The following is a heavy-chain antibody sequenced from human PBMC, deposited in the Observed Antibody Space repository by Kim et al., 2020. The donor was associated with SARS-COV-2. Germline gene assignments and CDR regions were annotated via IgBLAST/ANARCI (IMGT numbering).Heavy chain of an antibody. V-gene: IGHV3-74*01. CDR3: VRRYYDSSGYYYFDN. Sequence: GGSLRLSCAASGFTFNNYWMHWVRQAPGKGLVWVSRINGDGTTISYADSVKGRFTISRDNAKNTLFLQMDSLRVEDTAMYYCVRRYYDSSGYYYFDNWGQGTPVTVSS. CDR2: INGDGTTI. D-gene: IGHD3-22*01. J-gene: IGHJ4*02. CDR1: GFTFNNYW.